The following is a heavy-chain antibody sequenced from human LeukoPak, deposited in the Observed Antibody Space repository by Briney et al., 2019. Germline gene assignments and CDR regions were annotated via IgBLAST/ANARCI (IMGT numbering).Heavy chain of an antibody. D-gene: IGHD3-22*01. J-gene: IGHJ4*02. Sequence: GSALLISSEAACYSFTSCWICWGRPLPGKGLAWMGIIYSGDSDTKYNPSFQSQVTISADKSINTSYLQWSSLKAADTAMYYSARVYDDSSGYSPLDYWGQGTLVTVSS. CDR2: IYSGDSDT. CDR3: ARVYDDSSGYSPLDY. CDR1: CYSFTSCW. V-gene: IGHV5-51*01.